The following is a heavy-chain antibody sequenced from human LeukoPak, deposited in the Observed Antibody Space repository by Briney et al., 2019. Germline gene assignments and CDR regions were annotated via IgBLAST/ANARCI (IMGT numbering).Heavy chain of an antibody. CDR1: GGTFSSYA. Sequence: SVKVSCKASGGTFSSYAISWVRQAPGQGLEWMGGIIPILGTANYAQKFQGRVTITADESTSAAYMELSSLRSEDTAVYYCARGPHYYDSSGYYGLGIDYWGQGTLVTVSS. J-gene: IGHJ4*02. D-gene: IGHD3-22*01. CDR2: IIPILGTA. CDR3: ARGPHYYDSSGYYGLGIDY. V-gene: IGHV1-69*13.